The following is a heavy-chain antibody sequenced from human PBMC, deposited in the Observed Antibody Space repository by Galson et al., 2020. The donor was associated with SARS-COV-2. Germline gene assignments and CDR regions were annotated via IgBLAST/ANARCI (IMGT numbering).Heavy chain of an antibody. CDR1: GGSISSGDYY. J-gene: IGHJ6*02. V-gene: IGHV4-30-4*01. CDR2: IYYSGST. Sequence: ETSETLSLTCTVSGGSISSGDYYWSWIRQPPGKGLEWIGYIYYSGSTYYNPSLKSRVTISVDTSKNHFSLKLSSVTAADTAVYYCAMRLIQLWYLGGMDVWGQGTTVTVSS. CDR3: AMRLIQLWYLGGMDV. D-gene: IGHD5-18*01.